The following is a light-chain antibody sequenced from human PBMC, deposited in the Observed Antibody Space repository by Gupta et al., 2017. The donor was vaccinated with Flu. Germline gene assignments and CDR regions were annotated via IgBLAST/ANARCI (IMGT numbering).Light chain of an antibody. CDR3: ASYQCSSGLV. CDR2: HVM. Sequence: TGKTITTSCTGIGSSNYVSWPQKLPGRAPHLILFHVMYRPAGISDRFSGSKYTDSASLTISGRRTDDEGDYYCASYQCSSGLVFGGGTTVTVL. J-gene: IGLJ3*02. V-gene: IGLV2-14*03. CDR1: GSSNY.